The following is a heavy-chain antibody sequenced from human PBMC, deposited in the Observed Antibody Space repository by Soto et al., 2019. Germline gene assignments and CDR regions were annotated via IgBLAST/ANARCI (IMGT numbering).Heavy chain of an antibody. Sequence: GGSLRLSCAASGFTFSSYSMNWVRQAPGKGLEWVSSISSSSSYIYYADSVKGRFTISRDNAKNSLYLQMNSLRAEDTAVYYCARDDPRGGYCGGDCLPTNWFDPWGQGTLVTVSS. D-gene: IGHD2-21*01. CDR3: ARDDPRGGYCGGDCLPTNWFDP. J-gene: IGHJ5*02. CDR2: ISSSSSYI. CDR1: GFTFSSYS. V-gene: IGHV3-21*01.